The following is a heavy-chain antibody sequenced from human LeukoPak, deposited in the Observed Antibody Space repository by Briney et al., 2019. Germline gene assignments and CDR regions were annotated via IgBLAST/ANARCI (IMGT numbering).Heavy chain of an antibody. CDR2: ISHSGST. D-gene: IGHD2-15*01. Sequence: SETLSLTCAVYGGSFSGYYWSWIRQPPGKGLEWIGEISHSGSTNYNPSLKRRVTISVDTSKNQFSLKLSSVTAADTAVYYCARTAATLAPYFDYWGQGTLVTVSS. CDR3: ARTAATLAPYFDY. J-gene: IGHJ4*02. V-gene: IGHV4-34*01. CDR1: GGSFSGYY.